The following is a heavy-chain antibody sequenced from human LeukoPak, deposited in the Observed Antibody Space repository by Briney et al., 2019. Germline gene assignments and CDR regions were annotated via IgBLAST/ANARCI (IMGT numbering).Heavy chain of an antibody. CDR2: INHSGST. Sequence: SETLSLTCTVSGDSISDYYWSWIRQPPGKGLEWIGEINHSGSTNYNPSLKSRVTISVDTSKNQFSLKLSSVTAADTAVYYCARLAYSSSWYLDYWGQGTLVTVSS. CDR1: GDSISDYY. D-gene: IGHD6-13*01. CDR3: ARLAYSSSWYLDY. V-gene: IGHV4-34*01. J-gene: IGHJ4*02.